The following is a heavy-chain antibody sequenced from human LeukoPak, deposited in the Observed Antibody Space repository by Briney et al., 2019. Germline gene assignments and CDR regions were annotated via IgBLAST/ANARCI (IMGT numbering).Heavy chain of an antibody. CDR3: AKDPPRSRAIVDAFDI. Sequence: PGGSLRLSCAASGFTFSNYAMIWVRQAPGKGLEWVSVISNSGSSTDYADSVKGRFTISGDNSKNTLYLQMNSLRAEDTAVYYCAKDPPRSRAIVDAFDIWGQGTLVTVSS. J-gene: IGHJ3*02. CDR2: ISNSGSST. CDR1: GFTFSNYA. V-gene: IGHV3-23*01. D-gene: IGHD3-22*01.